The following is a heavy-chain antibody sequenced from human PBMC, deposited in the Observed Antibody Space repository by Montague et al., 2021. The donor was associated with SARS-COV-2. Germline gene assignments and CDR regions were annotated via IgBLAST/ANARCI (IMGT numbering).Heavy chain of an antibody. V-gene: IGHV3-48*02. CDR2: ISSSSSTI. J-gene: IGHJ2*01. CDR1: GFSFSSYR. D-gene: IGHD3-16*01. Sequence: SLRLSCAASGFSFSSYRMNWVRQAPGKGLEWLSDISSSSSTIYYADSVKGRFTISRDNGKNSLYLQVNGLRDEDTAVYYCARGFGLADFDLWGRGTLVTVSS. CDR3: ARGFGLADFDL.